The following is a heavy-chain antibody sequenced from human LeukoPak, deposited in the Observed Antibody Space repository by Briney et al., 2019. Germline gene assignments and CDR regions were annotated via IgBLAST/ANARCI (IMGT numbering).Heavy chain of an antibody. CDR1: GFTVKSNY. CDR2: IYSAGST. CDR3: ARGVDYERYFDY. J-gene: IGHJ4*02. Sequence: PGGSLRLSCAASGFTVKSNYMSWVRQAPGKGLEWVSVIYSAGSTYYADSVKGRFTISRDNSKNTLDLQMNSLRAEDTALYYCARGVDYERYFDYWGQGTLVTVSS. D-gene: IGHD4-17*01. V-gene: IGHV3-53*01.